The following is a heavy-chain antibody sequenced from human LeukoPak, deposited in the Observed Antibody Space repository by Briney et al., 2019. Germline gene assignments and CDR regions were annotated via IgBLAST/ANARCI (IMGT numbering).Heavy chain of an antibody. CDR2: IYYSGST. V-gene: IGHV4-61*01. CDR1: GGSVSSGSYY. Sequence: NPSETLSLTCTVSGGSVSSGSYYWSWIRQPPGEGLEWIGYIYYSGSTNYNPSLKSRVTISVDTSKNQFSLKLSSVTAADTAVHYCARESENYYFDYWGQGTLVTVSS. CDR3: ARESENYYFDY. J-gene: IGHJ4*02.